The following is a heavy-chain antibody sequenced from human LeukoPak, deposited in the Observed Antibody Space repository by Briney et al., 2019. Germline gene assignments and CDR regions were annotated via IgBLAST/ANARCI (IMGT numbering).Heavy chain of an antibody. CDR1: GFTFSGHA. CDR2: IGNDGRDQ. CDR3: ARDLMWGFDY. J-gene: IGHJ4*02. D-gene: IGHD7-27*01. V-gene: IGHV3-30*02. Sequence: GGSLRLSCAASGFTFSGHAMHWVRQTPGVGLEWVAIIGNDGRDQHYSESVKGRFTISRDNSKNTLFLQLNSLRPEDTALYLCARDLMWGFDYWGQGTLVTVTS.